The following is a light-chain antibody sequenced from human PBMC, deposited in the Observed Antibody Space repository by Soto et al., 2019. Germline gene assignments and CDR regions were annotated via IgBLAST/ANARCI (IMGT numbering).Light chain of an antibody. Sequence: QSALTQPASVSGSPGQSITISCTGTSSDVGGSNHVSWYQQHPGQAPKLVISEVSNRPSGVSSRFSGSKSGNTASLTISGLEAEDEADYYCSSYTGSSIEYVFGTGTKVTVL. CDR1: SSDVGGSNH. J-gene: IGLJ1*01. CDR3: SSYTGSSIEYV. CDR2: EVS. V-gene: IGLV2-14*01.